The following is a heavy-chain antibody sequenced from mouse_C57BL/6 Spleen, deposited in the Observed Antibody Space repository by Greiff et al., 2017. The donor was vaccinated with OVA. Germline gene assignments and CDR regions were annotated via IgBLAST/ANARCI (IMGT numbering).Heavy chain of an antibody. CDR2: IDPSDSYP. CDR1: GYTFTSYW. Sequence: QVQLQQPGAELVMPGASVKLSCKASGYTFTSYWMHWVKQRPGQGLEWIGEIDPSDSYPNYNQKFKGKSTLTVDKSSSTAYMQLSSLTSEDSAVYYCARSYGSPYAMDYWGQGTSVTVSS. J-gene: IGHJ4*01. D-gene: IGHD1-1*01. CDR3: ARSYGSPYAMDY. V-gene: IGHV1-69*01.